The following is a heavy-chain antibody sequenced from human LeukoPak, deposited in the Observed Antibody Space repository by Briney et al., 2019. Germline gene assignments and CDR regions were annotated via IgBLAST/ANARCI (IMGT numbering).Heavy chain of an antibody. Sequence: PSETLSLTCTVSGGSISNSYYYWGWTRQPPGEALEWIGSIYYSGTTYYKPSLKSRVTISVDTSKNQFSLKLSSVTAADTAVYYCARETSSGWYSVWGQGTPVTVSS. J-gene: IGHJ4*02. V-gene: IGHV4-39*07. CDR3: ARETSSGWYSV. CDR2: IYYSGTT. CDR1: GGSISNSYYY. D-gene: IGHD6-19*01.